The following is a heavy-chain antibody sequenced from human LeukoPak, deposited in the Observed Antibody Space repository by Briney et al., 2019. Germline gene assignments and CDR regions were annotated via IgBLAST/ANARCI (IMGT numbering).Heavy chain of an antibody. J-gene: IGHJ5*02. CDR3: ARAVMVRGVFGGWFDP. CDR2: IIPILGIA. CDR1: GGTFSSYA. V-gene: IGHV1-69*04. Sequence: SVKVSCKASGGTFSSYAISWVRQAPGQGLEWMGRIIPILGIANYAQKFQGRVTITADKSTSTAYMELSSLRSEDTAVYYCARAVMVRGVFGGWFDPWGQGTLVTVSS. D-gene: IGHD3-10*01.